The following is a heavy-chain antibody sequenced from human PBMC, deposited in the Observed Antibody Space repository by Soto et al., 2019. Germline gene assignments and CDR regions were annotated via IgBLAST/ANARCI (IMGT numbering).Heavy chain of an antibody. CDR1: GYTLTELS. CDR3: ATNHYSNYLQRALDAFDI. V-gene: IGHV1-24*01. CDR2: FDPEDGET. Sequence: SVKVSCKVSGYTLTELSMHWVRQAPGKGLEWMGGFDPEDGETIYAQKFQGRVTMTEDTSTDTAYMELSSLRSEDTAVYYCATNHYSNYLQRALDAFDIWGQGTMVTV. D-gene: IGHD4-4*01. J-gene: IGHJ3*02.